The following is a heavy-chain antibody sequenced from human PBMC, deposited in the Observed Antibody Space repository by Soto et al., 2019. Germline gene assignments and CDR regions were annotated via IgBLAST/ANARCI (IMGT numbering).Heavy chain of an antibody. CDR2: INTNNGNT. D-gene: IGHD3-16*01. CDR1: GYTFTRNG. Sequence: QVQLVQSGAGVKNPGASGRVSCKASGYTFTRNGMGWAGQAPGQGLEGMGGINTNNGNTNYAQNVQGRVTLTADTSTSTASMELRSLRSNDTAIYYCAMVDVYVTPSPQDVWGQGTTVIVSS. V-gene: IGHV1-18*01. CDR3: AMVDVYVTPSPQDV. J-gene: IGHJ6*02.